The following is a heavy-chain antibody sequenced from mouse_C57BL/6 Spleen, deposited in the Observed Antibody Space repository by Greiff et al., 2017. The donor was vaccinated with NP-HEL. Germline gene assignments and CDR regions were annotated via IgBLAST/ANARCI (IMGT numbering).Heavy chain of an antibody. CDR3: ARWDYYGSSYVDY. V-gene: IGHV1-72*01. D-gene: IGHD1-1*01. CDR2: IAPNSGGT. CDR1: GYTFTSYW. J-gene: IGHJ2*01. Sequence: QVQLQQPGAELVKPGASVKLSCKASGYTFTSYWMHWVKQRPGRGLEWIGRIAPNSGGTKYNEKFKSKATLTVDKPSSTAYMQLSSLTSEDSAVYYCARWDYYGSSYVDYWGQGTTLTVSS.